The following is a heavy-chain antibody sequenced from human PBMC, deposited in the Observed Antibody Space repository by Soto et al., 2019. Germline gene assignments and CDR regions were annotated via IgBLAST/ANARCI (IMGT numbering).Heavy chain of an antibody. J-gene: IGHJ4*02. Sequence: QVQLLQSGAEVKKPGASVKVSCKASGYTFTGYYMHWVRQAPGQGLEWMGWINPNSGGTNYAPKFQGRVTMPRDTSISTAYMELRRLRSDDTAVGSCATNDFGSGSYFDYWGPGTLVTVSS. CDR2: INPNSGGT. V-gene: IGHV1-2*02. CDR1: GYTFTGYY. D-gene: IGHD3-10*01. CDR3: ATNDFGSGSYFDY.